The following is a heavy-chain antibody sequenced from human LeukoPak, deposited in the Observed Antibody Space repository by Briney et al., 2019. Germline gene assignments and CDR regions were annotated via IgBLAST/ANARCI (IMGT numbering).Heavy chain of an antibody. Sequence: ASVKVSCKASGYTFTSYYMHWVRQAPGQGLEWMGIINSSGGSTSYAQKFQGRVTMTRDTSTSTVYMGLSSLRSEDTAVHYCARSPGYYDSSGYYWYFDYWGQGTLVTVSS. CDR3: ARSPGYYDSSGYYWYFDY. V-gene: IGHV1-46*01. D-gene: IGHD3-22*01. J-gene: IGHJ4*02. CDR1: GYTFTSYY. CDR2: INSSGGST.